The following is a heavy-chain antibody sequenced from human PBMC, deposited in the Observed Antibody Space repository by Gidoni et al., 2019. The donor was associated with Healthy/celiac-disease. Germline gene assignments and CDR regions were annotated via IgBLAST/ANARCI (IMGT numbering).Heavy chain of an antibody. J-gene: IGHJ2*01. CDR1: GFTFSNSW. CDR3: TKYHYDYVWGSISNGMEDWYFDL. Sequence: ELQLLESGGGLIKPGGSLRLSCAASGFTFSNSWLSWFRQAPGKGLEWVGRIKSKTDGGTTDYAAPVKGRFTISRDDSKNTLYLQMNSLKTEDTAVYYCTKYHYDYVWGSISNGMEDWYFDLWGRGTLVTVSS. V-gene: IGHV3-15*01. CDR2: IKSKTDGGTT. D-gene: IGHD3-16*01.